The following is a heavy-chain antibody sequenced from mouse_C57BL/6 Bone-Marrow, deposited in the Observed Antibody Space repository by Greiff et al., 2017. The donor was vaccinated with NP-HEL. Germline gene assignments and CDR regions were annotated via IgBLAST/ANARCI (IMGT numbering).Heavy chain of an antibody. V-gene: IGHV14-4*01. D-gene: IGHD2-4*01. J-gene: IGHJ3*01. CDR3: TGDYDGD. CDR1: GFNIKDDY. CDR2: IDPENGDT. Sequence: VQLQQSGAELVRPGASVKLSCTASGFNIKDDYMHWVKQRPEQGLEWIGWIDPENGDTEYASKFQGKATITADTSSTTAYLQLSSLTSEDTAVYYCTGDYDGDWGQGTLVTVSA.